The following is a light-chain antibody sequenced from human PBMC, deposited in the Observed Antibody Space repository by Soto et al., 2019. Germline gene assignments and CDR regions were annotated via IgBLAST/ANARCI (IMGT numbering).Light chain of an antibody. CDR3: GTWDSSLSAVV. CDR2: DND. J-gene: IGLJ2*01. V-gene: IGLV1-51*01. Sequence: QSVLTQAPSVSAAPGQKVTIFCSGTSSNIGNNYVSWYQQFPGAAPKLLIKDNDKRPSEIPDRFSGSKSGTSATLGITGLQTGDEADYYCGTWDSSLSAVVFGGGTKLTVL. CDR1: SSNIGNNY.